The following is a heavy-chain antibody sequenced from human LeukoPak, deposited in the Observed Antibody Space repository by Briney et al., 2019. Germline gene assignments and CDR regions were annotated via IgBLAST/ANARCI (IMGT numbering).Heavy chain of an antibody. D-gene: IGHD3-22*01. Sequence: SETLSLTCTVSGYSISSGYYWGWIRQPPGKGLEWIGSIYHSGSTYYNPSLKSRVTISVDTSKNQFSLKLSSVTAADTAVYYCARAGITMIVAIYYFDYWGQGTLVSVSS. V-gene: IGHV4-38-2*02. CDR3: ARAGITMIVAIYYFDY. CDR2: IYHSGST. CDR1: GYSISSGYY. J-gene: IGHJ4*02.